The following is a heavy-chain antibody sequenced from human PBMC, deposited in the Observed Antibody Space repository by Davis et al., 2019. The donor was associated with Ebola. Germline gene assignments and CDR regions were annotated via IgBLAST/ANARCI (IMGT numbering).Heavy chain of an antibody. CDR2: IDEGGSGK. J-gene: IGHJ4*02. CDR1: EFSFSSYW. CDR3: AKDVTFYGSAPDY. V-gene: IGHV3-7*01. Sequence: GGSLRLSCEASEFSFSSYWMGWVRQIPGKGLEWVASIDEGGSGKHYVDSVKGRFTISRDNSKNTLYLQMNSLRAEDTAVYYCAKDVTFYGSAPDYWGQGTLVTVSS. D-gene: IGHD3-10*01.